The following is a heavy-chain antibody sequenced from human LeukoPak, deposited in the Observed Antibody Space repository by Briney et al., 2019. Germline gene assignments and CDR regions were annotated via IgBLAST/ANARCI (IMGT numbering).Heavy chain of an antibody. CDR1: GFTFSTYA. CDR2: ISHDGSDE. Sequence: GRSLRLSCAASGFTFSTYAMHWVRQAPGKGLEWVAVISHDGSDEYYADSVRGRFTISRDNSKSTLYLQMNTLRAEDTAVYYCASPNYGSHWGYFDYWGQGTLVTISS. CDR3: ASPNYGSHWGYFDY. D-gene: IGHD4-17*01. J-gene: IGHJ4*02. V-gene: IGHV3-30*04.